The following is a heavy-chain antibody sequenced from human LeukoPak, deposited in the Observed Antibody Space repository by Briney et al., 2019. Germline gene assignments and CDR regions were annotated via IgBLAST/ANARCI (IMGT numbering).Heavy chain of an antibody. CDR3: ATGSYSSGWN. Sequence: GGSLRLSCAASGFTFSSYAMSWVRQAPGKGLEWVSAISGSGSITYYADSVKGRFTISRDNSKNTLYLQMNSLRAEDTAVYYCATGSYSSGWNWGQGTLVTVSS. CDR1: GFTFSSYA. CDR2: ISGSGSIT. V-gene: IGHV3-23*01. J-gene: IGHJ4*02. D-gene: IGHD6-19*01.